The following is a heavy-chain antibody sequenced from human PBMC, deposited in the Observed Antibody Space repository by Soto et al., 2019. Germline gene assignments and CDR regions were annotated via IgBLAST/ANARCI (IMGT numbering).Heavy chain of an antibody. V-gene: IGHV3-72*01. D-gene: IGHD2-21*02. Sequence: GGSLRLSCAASGFTFSDHLMDWVRQAPGRGLEWVGRTRNNANGHTTEYAASVEGRFTISRDDSRNALYLQMSNVNTVDTAVNFGSRGACSVGDNTYYLDYWGQGTLVTVCS. J-gene: IGHJ4*02. CDR3: SRGACSVGDNTYYLDY. CDR2: TRNNANGHTT. CDR1: GFTFSDHL.